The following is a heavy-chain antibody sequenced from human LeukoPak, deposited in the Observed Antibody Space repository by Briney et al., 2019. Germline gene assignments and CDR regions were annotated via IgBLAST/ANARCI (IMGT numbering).Heavy chain of an antibody. CDR3: AKDKSSSWYYFDY. J-gene: IGHJ4*02. CDR1: GFTFSSYA. D-gene: IGHD6-13*01. CDR2: ISGSGGSK. V-gene: IGHV3-23*01. Sequence: GGSLRLSCAASGFTFSSYAMSWVRQAPGKGLEGVSAISGSGGSKYYADSVKGLFTIYRDNSKNTLYLQMNSLRADDTAVYYCAKDKSSSWYYFDYWGQGTLVTVSS.